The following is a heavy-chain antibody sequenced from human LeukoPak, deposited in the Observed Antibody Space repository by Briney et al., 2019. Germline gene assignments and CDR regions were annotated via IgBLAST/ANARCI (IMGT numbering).Heavy chain of an antibody. Sequence: SQTLSLTCTVSGGSISSGSYYWSWIRQPAGKGLEWIGRICTSGSTNYNPSLKSRVTISVDTSKNQFSLELSSVTAADTAVYYCARDAMVRGVSYWGQGTLVTVSS. D-gene: IGHD3-10*01. CDR1: GGSISSGSYY. CDR3: ARDAMVRGVSY. V-gene: IGHV4-61*02. CDR2: ICTSGST. J-gene: IGHJ4*02.